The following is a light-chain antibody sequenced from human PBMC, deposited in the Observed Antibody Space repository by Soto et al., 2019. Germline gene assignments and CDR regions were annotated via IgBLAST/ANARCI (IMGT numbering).Light chain of an antibody. V-gene: IGKV3-11*01. CDR2: DAS. CDR3: QHCANWPLT. CDR1: QSLSRS. Sequence: EIVLTQSPATLSLSPGERATLSCRASQSLSRSLAWYQQKPGQAPRLLIYDASNRATGIPARFSGSGSGTDFTLTISSLEPEDFALYYCQHCANWPLTFGGGTKVEIK. J-gene: IGKJ4*01.